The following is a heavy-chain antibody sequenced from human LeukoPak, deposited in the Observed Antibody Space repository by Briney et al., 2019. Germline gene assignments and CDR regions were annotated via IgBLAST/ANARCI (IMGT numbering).Heavy chain of an antibody. J-gene: IGHJ4*02. V-gene: IGHV4-4*02. CDR1: GGSISSSNW. CDR2: IYHSGST. Sequence: MPSETLSLTCAVSGGSISSSNWWSWVRQPPGKGLEWIGEIYHSGSTNYNPSLKSRVTISVDKPKNQFSLKLSSVTAADTAVYYCARKYYDILTGYEDRDYYFDYWGQGTLVTVSS. D-gene: IGHD3-9*01. CDR3: ARKYYDILTGYEDRDYYFDY.